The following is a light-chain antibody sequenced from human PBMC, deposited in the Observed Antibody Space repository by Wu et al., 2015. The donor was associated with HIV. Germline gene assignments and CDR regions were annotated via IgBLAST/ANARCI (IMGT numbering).Light chain of an antibody. CDR1: QSVTTGN. J-gene: IGKJ1*01. Sequence: EVVLTQSPGTLSLSPGERATLSCRASQSVTTGNLAWYQQKPGQAPRLLIYGASSRATGIPDRFSGGGSGTDFTLTISRLEPEDFAAYFCQQYGSSQWSFGQGTKVEIK. V-gene: IGKV3-20*01. CDR3: QQYGSSQWS. CDR2: GAS.